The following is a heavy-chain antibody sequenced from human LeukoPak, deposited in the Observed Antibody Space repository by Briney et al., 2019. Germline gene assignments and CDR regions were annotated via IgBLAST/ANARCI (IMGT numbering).Heavy chain of an antibody. CDR2: MNPNSGNT. CDR3: ARVAGTTDYYYYMDV. J-gene: IGHJ6*03. CDR1: GGTFSSYA. D-gene: IGHD1-7*01. V-gene: IGHV1-8*02. Sequence: GASVKVSCKASGGTFSSYAISWVRQAPGQGLEWMGWMNPNSGNTGYAQRFQGRLTMTSNTSISTAYMDLSSLRSEDTAVYYCARVAGTTDYYYYMDVWGKGTTVTVSS.